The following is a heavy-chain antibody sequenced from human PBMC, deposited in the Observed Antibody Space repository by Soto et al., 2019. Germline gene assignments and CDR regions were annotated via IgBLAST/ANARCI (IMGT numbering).Heavy chain of an antibody. CDR3: ARGGQDFWSSPFDY. J-gene: IGHJ4*02. Sequence: SETLSLTCTVSGGSISNYFCNWIRQPAGKGLEWIGRIDNSGSTHYNPSLKSRITMSADTSRNQFSLKLNSVTATDTAVYYCARGGQDFWSSPFDYWGQGALVTVSS. CDR2: IDNSGST. V-gene: IGHV4-4*07. CDR1: GGSISNYF. D-gene: IGHD3-3*01.